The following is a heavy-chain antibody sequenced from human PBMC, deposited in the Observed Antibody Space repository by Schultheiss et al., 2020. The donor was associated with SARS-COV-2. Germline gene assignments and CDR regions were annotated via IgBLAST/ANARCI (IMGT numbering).Heavy chain of an antibody. Sequence: GGSLRLSCAASGFTFSSYAMHWVRQAPGKGLEWVAVISYDGSNKYYADSVKGRFTISRDNSKNTLYLQMNSLRAEDTAVYYCTRKAYNWFDPWGQGTLVTVSS. CDR1: GFTFSSYA. V-gene: IGHV3-30*04. CDR3: TRKAYNWFDP. J-gene: IGHJ5*02. D-gene: IGHD2-21*01. CDR2: ISYDGSNK.